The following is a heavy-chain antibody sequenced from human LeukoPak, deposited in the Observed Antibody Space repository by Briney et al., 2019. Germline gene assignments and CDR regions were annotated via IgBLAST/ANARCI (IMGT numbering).Heavy chain of an antibody. CDR1: GGSISSGSYY. Sequence: SETLSLTCTVSGGSISSGSYYWSWIRQPAGKGLEWIGRIYTSGSTNYNPSLKSRVTISVDTSRNQFSLKLSSVTAADTAVYYCARNYGSTVTTRYYYYYMDVWGKGTTVTVSS. V-gene: IGHV4-61*02. CDR3: ARNYGSTVTTRYYYYYMDV. D-gene: IGHD4-17*01. J-gene: IGHJ6*03. CDR2: IYTSGST.